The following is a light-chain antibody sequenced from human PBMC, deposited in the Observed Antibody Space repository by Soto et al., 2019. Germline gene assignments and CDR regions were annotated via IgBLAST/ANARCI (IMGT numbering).Light chain of an antibody. CDR2: GAS. V-gene: IGKV3-20*01. CDR1: QSVSSY. CDR3: QQFGTSLPIT. Sequence: EIVLTQSPPTLSLSPGERAPLSCRASQSVSSYLAWYQQKPGQAPRIIIFGASGRATGIPDRFSGSGSGTDFTLTISRLESGDFAVYYCQQFGTSLPITFGQGTRLEI. J-gene: IGKJ5*01.